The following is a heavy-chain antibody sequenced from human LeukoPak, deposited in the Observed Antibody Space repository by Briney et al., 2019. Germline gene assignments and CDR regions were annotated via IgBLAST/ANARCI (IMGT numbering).Heavy chain of an antibody. D-gene: IGHD6-6*01. CDR3: ARKRIAARAIDY. Sequence: ASVKVSCKASGYTFTSYDINWVRQATGQGLEWMGRMNPNSGNTGYAQKFQGRVTMTRNTSISTAYMELSSLRSEDTAVYYCARKRIAARAIDYWGQGTLVTVSS. V-gene: IGHV1-8*01. CDR2: MNPNSGNT. CDR1: GYTFTSYD. J-gene: IGHJ4*02.